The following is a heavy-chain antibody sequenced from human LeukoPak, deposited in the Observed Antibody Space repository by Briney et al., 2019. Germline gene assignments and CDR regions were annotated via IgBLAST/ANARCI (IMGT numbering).Heavy chain of an antibody. Sequence: PGGSLRLSCAASGFTFSSYEMNWVRQAPGKGLEWVSYISSSGSTIYYADSVKGRFTISRDNAKNSLYLQMNSLRAGDTAVYYCARGGTRGYSYGPFDYWGQGTLVTVSS. V-gene: IGHV3-48*03. CDR1: GFTFSSYE. CDR2: ISSSGSTI. CDR3: ARGGTRGYSYGPFDY. J-gene: IGHJ4*02. D-gene: IGHD5-18*01.